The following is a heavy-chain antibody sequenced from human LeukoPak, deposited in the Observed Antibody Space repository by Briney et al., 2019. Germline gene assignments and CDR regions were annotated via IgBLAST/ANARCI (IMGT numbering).Heavy chain of an antibody. CDR2: IKQDGSEK. V-gene: IGHV3-7*01. J-gene: IGHJ5*02. CDR1: GFTFSSYW. Sequence: GGSLRLSCAASGFTFSSYWMSWVRQAPGKGLEWVANIKQDGSEKYYVDSVKGRFTISRDNAKNSLYLQMNSLRAEDTAVYYCARDDCSSISCYHNWFDPWGQGTLVTLSS. D-gene: IGHD2-2*01. CDR3: ARDDCSSISCYHNWFDP.